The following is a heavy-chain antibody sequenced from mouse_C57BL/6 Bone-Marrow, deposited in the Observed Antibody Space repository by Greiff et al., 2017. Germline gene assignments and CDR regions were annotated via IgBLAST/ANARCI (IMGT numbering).Heavy chain of an antibody. Sequence: EVKLMESGGGLVKPGGSLTLSCAASGFTFSSYTMSWVRQTPEKRLQWVAAISGGGGNTYYPDSVKGRFTISRDNDKNSLYLQMSSLRSEDTALYYGSRQVTTVLATKYFDVWGTGTTVTVSS. V-gene: IGHV5-9*01. CDR2: ISGGGGNT. D-gene: IGHD1-1*01. CDR3: SRQVTTVLATKYFDV. J-gene: IGHJ1*03. CDR1: GFTFSSYT.